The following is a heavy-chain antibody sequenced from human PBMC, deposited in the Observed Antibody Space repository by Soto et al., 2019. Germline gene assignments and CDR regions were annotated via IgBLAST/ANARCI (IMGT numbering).Heavy chain of an antibody. D-gene: IGHD6-19*01. CDR2: INHSGST. J-gene: IGHJ4*02. CDR1: GGSFSGYY. V-gene: IGHV4-34*01. CDR3: ARASIAVAGSFDY. Sequence: SETLSLTCAVYGGSFSGYYWSWIREPPGKGLEWIGEINHSGSTNYNPSLKSRVTISVDTTKNQFSLKLSSVTAADTAVYYCARASIAVAGSFDYWGQGTLVTVSS.